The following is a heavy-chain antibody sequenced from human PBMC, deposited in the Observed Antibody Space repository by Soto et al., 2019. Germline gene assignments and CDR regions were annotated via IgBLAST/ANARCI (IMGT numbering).Heavy chain of an antibody. CDR1: GGTFSSYT. D-gene: IGHD3-9*01. Sequence: QVQLVQSGAEVKKPGSSVKVSCKASGGTFSSYTISWVRQAPGQGLEWMGRIIPILGIANYAQKFQGRVTITADKSTSTAYMELSSLRSEDTAVYYCARLDLNYDILTGYLMDVWGKGTTVTVSS. CDR2: IIPILGIA. V-gene: IGHV1-69*02. J-gene: IGHJ6*04. CDR3: ARLDLNYDILTGYLMDV.